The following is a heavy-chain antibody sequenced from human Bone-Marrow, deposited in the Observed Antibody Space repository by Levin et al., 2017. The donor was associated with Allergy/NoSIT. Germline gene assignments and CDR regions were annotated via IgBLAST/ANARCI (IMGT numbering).Heavy chain of an antibody. CDR3: ARDKIEDLTVNAFDL. CDR2: IYHSGST. V-gene: IGHV4-4*02. Sequence: GSLRLSCGVSGGSINNNHWWSWVRQSPGKGLEWIGEIYHSGSTNYNPSFKSRVTISVDTSKNQFFLQLTSVTAADTAMYYCARDKIEDLTVNAFDLWGHGTMVTVSS. J-gene: IGHJ3*01. D-gene: IGHD3-9*01. CDR1: GGSINNNHW.